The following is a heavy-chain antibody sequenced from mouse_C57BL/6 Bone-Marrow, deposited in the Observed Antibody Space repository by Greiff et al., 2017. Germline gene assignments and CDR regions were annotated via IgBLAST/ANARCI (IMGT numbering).Heavy chain of an antibody. J-gene: IGHJ3*01. CDR2: IHPNCGST. CDR3: ARGNYVGFAY. V-gene: IGHV1-64*01. CDR1: GYTFTSYW. D-gene: IGHD2-1*01. Sequence: VQLQQSGAELVKPGASVKLSCKASGYTFTSYWMHWVKQRPGQGLEWIGMIHPNCGSTNYNEKFKSKATLTVDKSSSTAYMQLSSLTSEDSAVYYCARGNYVGFAYWGQGTLVTVSA.